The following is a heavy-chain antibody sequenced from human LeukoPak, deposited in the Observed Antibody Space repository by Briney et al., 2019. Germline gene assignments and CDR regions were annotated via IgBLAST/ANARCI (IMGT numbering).Heavy chain of an antibody. CDR1: GFTFSNYW. CDR3: ARARYSDF. V-gene: IGHV3-7*01. J-gene: IGHJ4*02. CDR2: IKEDGSEK. Sequence: GSLRLSCVASGFTFSNYWMTWVRQAPGKGLEWVANIKEDGSEKNYADSVKGRFTISRDNAKNSLYLQMNSLRGEDTAVYYCARARYSDFWGQGTLVTVSS.